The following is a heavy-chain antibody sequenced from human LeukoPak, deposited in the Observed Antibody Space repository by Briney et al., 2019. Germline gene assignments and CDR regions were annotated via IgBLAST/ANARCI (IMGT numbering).Heavy chain of an antibody. CDR1: GFTVSSNY. Sequence: QAGGSLRLSCAASGFTVSSNYMSWVRQAPGKGLEWVSVIYSGGSTYYADSVKGRFTISRHNSKNTLYLQMNSLRAEDTAVYYCARLYSSSSDTGDCWGQGTLVTVSS. V-gene: IGHV3-53*04. D-gene: IGHD6-13*01. CDR2: IYSGGST. CDR3: ARLYSSSSDTGDC. J-gene: IGHJ4*02.